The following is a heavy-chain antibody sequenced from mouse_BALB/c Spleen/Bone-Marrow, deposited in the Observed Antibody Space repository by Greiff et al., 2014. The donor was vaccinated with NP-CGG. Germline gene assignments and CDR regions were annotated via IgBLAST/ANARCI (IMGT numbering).Heavy chain of an antibody. CDR3: AREGVDYFDY. CDR2: INPYNDGT. V-gene: IGHV1-14*01. J-gene: IGHJ2*01. CDR1: GYTFTSYV. Sequence: LQESGPELVKPGASVKMSCKASGYTFTSYVMHWVKQKPGQGLEWIRYINPYNDGTKYNEKFKGKATLTSDKSSSTAYMELSSLTSEDSAVYYCAREGVDYFDYWGQGTTLTVSS.